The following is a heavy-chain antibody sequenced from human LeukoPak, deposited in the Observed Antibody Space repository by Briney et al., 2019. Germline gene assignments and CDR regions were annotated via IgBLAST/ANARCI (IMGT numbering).Heavy chain of an antibody. J-gene: IGHJ4*02. D-gene: IGHD6-13*01. Sequence: SETLSLTCAVSGYSISSDNYWVWIRQPPGQGLEWTGGIYHSGSTYYNPSLKSRVTMSVDTSKNQFSVKLTSVTAADTAVYYCARKGTIAPTGASHFDYWGQGTLVTVSS. CDR1: GYSISSDNY. V-gene: IGHV4-38-2*01. CDR2: IYHSGST. CDR3: ARKGTIAPTGASHFDY.